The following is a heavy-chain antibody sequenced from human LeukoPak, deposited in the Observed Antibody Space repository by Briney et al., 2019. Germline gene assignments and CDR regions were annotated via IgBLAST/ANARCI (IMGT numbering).Heavy chain of an antibody. Sequence: GGSLRLSCAASGFTLSSYWMSWVRQAPGKGLEWVANIKQDGSEKYYVDSVKGRFTISRDNAKNSLYLQMNSLRAEDTAVYYCASDQYSASYRIRWGQGTLVTVSS. CDR2: IKQDGSEK. V-gene: IGHV3-7*01. CDR1: GFTLSSYW. CDR3: ASDQYSASYRIR. D-gene: IGHD1-26*01. J-gene: IGHJ4*02.